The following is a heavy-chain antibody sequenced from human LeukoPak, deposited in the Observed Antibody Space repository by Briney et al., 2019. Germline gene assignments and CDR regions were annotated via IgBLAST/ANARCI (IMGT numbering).Heavy chain of an antibody. V-gene: IGHV3-9*01. CDR2: ISWNSGSI. CDR3: AKDMVTVVRGRLDY. D-gene: IGHD3-10*01. CDR1: GFTFDDYA. J-gene: IGHJ4*02. Sequence: GGSLSLSCAASGFTFDDYAMHWVRQAPGKGLDWVSGISWNSGSIGYADSVKGRFTIPRDNAKNSLYLQMNSLRAEDTALYYCAKDMVTVVRGRLDYWGQGTLVTVSP.